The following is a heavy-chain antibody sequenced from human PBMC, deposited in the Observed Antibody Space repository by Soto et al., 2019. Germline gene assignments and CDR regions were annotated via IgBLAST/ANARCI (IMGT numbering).Heavy chain of an antibody. V-gene: IGHV3-30*18. J-gene: IGHJ4*01. CDR3: AKLNTHYFDSSGPVPLYNIDY. CDR1: GVLVSFYG. Sequence: GGSLRLSCAASGVLVSFYGMHWVRPAPGKGLEWVAVISDDGSRKYYAASVKGRFTISRDNSKNTVYLQMNSLRAEDTAVYYCAKLNTHYFDSSGPVPLYNIDYWGQGTLVTVSA. D-gene: IGHD3-22*01. CDR2: ISDDGSRK.